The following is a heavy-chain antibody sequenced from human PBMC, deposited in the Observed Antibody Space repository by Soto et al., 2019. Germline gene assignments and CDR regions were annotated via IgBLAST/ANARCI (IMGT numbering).Heavy chain of an antibody. CDR3: ARGGRVGASDAFDI. D-gene: IGHD1-26*01. CDR2: IIPIRGIA. CDR1: GGTFSSYT. Sequence: ASVKVSCKASGGTFSSYTISWVRQAPGQGLEWMGRIIPIRGIANYAQKFQSRVTITADKSTSTAYIELSRLRSEDTAVYYGARGGRVGASDAFDIWGQGTMVTVSS. V-gene: IGHV1-69*02. J-gene: IGHJ3*02.